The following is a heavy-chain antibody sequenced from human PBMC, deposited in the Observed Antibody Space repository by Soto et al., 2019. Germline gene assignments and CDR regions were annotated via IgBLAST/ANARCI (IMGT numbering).Heavy chain of an antibody. Sequence: EVQLLESRGGLVQPGGSLRLSCAASGLPFSSHAMSWVRQAPGKGLEWVSISISGGNTYYADSVRGRFTISRDNSKNTLYLHMNSLTAEDTAIYYCANEIRPNDYWGQGTLVTVSS. CDR1: GLPFSSHA. V-gene: IGHV3-23*01. D-gene: IGHD4-17*01. J-gene: IGHJ4*02. CDR2: ISISGGNT. CDR3: ANEIRPNDY.